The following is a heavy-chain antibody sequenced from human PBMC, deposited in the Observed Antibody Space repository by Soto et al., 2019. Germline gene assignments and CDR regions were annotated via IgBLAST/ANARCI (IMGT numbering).Heavy chain of an antibody. J-gene: IGHJ1*01. V-gene: IGHV3-53*01. CDR3: ATPYYFNH. Sequence: GGSLRLSCVASGLTVSHNYMAWVRQAPEMGLEWVSILYTEGTTYYADSVKGRFTISRDNARNSLYLQIDSLGVEDTAVYYCATPYYFNHWGPGTLVTVSS. D-gene: IGHD3-16*01. CDR1: GLTVSHNY. CDR2: LYTEGTT.